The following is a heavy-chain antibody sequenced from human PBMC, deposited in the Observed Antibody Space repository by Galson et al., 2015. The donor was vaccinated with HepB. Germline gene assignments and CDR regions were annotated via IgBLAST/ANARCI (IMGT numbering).Heavy chain of an antibody. CDR2: ISSSASTI. J-gene: IGHJ6*02. Sequence: SLRLSCAVSGFTFSDYYMSWIRQAPGKGLEWVSYISSSASTIYYADSVKGRFTISRDNAKNSLYLQMNSLRDEDTAVYYCARDYGGPDCSSPSCYNDYYYYGMDVWGQGTTVTVSS. D-gene: IGHD2-2*02. CDR3: ARDYGGPDCSSPSCYNDYYYYGMDV. CDR1: GFTFSDYY. V-gene: IGHV3-11*04.